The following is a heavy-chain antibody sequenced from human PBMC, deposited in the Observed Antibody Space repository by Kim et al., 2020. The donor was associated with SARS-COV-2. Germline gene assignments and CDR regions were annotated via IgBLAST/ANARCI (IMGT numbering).Heavy chain of an antibody. D-gene: IGHD6-19*01. CDR2: IYYSGST. Sequence: SETLSLTCTVSGGSVSSGSYYWSWIRQPPGKGLEWIGYIYYSGSTNYNPSLKSRVTISVDTSKNQFSLKLSSVTAADTAVYYCASRMRGEINSSGWYGVDYWGQGTLVTVSS. V-gene: IGHV4-61*01. CDR3: ASRMRGEINSSGWYGVDY. J-gene: IGHJ4*02. CDR1: GGSVSSGSYY.